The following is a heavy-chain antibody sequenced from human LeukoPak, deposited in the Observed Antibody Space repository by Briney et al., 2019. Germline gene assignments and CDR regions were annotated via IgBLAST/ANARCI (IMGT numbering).Heavy chain of an antibody. J-gene: IGHJ3*01. Sequence: GGSLRLFCAASGFTFSNYPVMWVRQAPGQGPEWVSAINTGGAPRYADSVKRRFTISRNNSKNMLYLQMNSLRAEDTAQYFCARDPNGDYMRAFEFWGQGTGVTVSS. D-gene: IGHD4-17*01. CDR2: INTGGAP. CDR3: ARDPNGDYMRAFEF. CDR1: GFTFSNYP. V-gene: IGHV3-23*01.